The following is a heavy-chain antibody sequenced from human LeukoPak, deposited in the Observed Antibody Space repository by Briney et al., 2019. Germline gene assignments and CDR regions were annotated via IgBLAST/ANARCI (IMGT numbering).Heavy chain of an antibody. CDR3: ARGRVWLRLSDY. CDR2: INPNSGGT. D-gene: IGHD5-12*01. Sequence: ASVKVSCKASGYTFTGYYMHWVRQAPGQGLEWMGWINPNSGGTNYAQKFQGWVTMTRDTSISTAYMELSRLRSDDTAVYYCARGRVWLRLSDYWGQGTLVTVSS. CDR1: GYTFTGYY. V-gene: IGHV1-2*04. J-gene: IGHJ4*02.